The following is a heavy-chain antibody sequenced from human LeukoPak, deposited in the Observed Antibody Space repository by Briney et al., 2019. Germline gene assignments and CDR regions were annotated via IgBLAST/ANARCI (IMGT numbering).Heavy chain of an antibody. V-gene: IGHV1-18*01. CDR2: NSAYNRNT. CDR3: ARVGATRYNWFDP. CDR1: GYNFTTYG. D-gene: IGHD1-26*01. Sequence: ASVKVSCKAYGYNFTTYGITWVRQAPGQGLEWMGWNSAYNRNTNYAQNLQGRVTMATDTSTSTAYMELRSLRSDDTAVYYCARVGATRYNWFDPWGQGTLVTVSS. J-gene: IGHJ5*02.